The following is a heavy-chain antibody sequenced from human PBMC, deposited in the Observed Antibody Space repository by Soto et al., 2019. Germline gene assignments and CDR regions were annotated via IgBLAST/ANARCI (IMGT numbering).Heavy chain of an antibody. CDR2: ISSSGTSA. V-gene: IGHV3-11*05. Sequence: QVQLEESGGGLVKPGGSLRLSCAASGFTFSAVYMSWIRQAPNKGLEYISYISSSGTSANYADSAKGRFTISRDNAKNSLYLQMTRLRAEDTAVYYCARDRGAVTGQYFDYWGQGALVTVSS. CDR1: GFTFSAVY. CDR3: ARDRGAVTGQYFDY. D-gene: IGHD6-19*01. J-gene: IGHJ4*02.